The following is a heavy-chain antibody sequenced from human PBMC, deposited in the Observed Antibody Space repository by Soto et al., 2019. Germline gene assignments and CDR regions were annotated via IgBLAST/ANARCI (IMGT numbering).Heavy chain of an antibody. CDR1: GYTFTSYG. V-gene: IGHV1-18*01. D-gene: IGHD2-2*01. Sequence: QVQLVQSGAEVKKPGASVKVSCKASGYTFTSYGISWVRQAPGQGLEWMGWISAYNGNTNYAQKLQGRVTMTTDTSTSTAYMELRSLRSDDTAVYYCASGVHCSSTSCYAGSLDFDLCGRCTLVTVSS. CDR2: ISAYNGNT. J-gene: IGHJ2*01. CDR3: ASGVHCSSTSCYAGSLDFDL.